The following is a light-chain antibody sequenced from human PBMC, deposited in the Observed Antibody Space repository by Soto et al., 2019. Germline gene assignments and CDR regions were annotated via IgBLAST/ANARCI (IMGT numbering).Light chain of an antibody. CDR1: QGISSW. Sequence: DIQMTQSPSSVSASVGDTVTITCRASQGISSWLAWFQRKPGKAPKFLISAASHLQSGVPSRFSGSGSGTDFTLTISSLQPEDFATYYCQQTNSFPLTFGGGTKVEIK. CDR3: QQTNSFPLT. J-gene: IGKJ4*01. CDR2: AAS. V-gene: IGKV1D-12*01.